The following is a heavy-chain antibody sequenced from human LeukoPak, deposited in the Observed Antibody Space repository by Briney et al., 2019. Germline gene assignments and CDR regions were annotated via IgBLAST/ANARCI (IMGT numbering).Heavy chain of an antibody. CDR2: IIPIFGTA. V-gene: IGHV1-69*13. J-gene: IGHJ6*03. CDR1: GGTFSSYA. CDR3: AREPQLRFLDSVINGDYYYMDV. D-gene: IGHD3-3*01. Sequence: ASVKVSCKASGGTFSSYAISWVRQAPGQGLEWMGGIIPIFGTANYAQKFQGRVTITADESTSTAYMELSSLRSEDTAVYYCAREPQLRFLDSVINGDYYYMDVWGKGTTVTVSS.